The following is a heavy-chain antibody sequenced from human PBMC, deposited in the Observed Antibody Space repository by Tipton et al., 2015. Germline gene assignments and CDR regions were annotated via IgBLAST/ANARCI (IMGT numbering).Heavy chain of an antibody. CDR2: IHYSGST. J-gene: IGHJ5*02. CDR3: VKVGRAYSSSWFDP. D-gene: IGHD6-13*01. Sequence: TLSLTCTVSGGSISSYYWTWIRQPPGKGLEWIGYIHYSGSTNYSPSLKSRVTISIDTSKSQFSLKLSSATAADTAIYYCVKVGRAYSSSWFDPWGQGTLVTVSS. V-gene: IGHV4-59*07. CDR1: GGSISSYY.